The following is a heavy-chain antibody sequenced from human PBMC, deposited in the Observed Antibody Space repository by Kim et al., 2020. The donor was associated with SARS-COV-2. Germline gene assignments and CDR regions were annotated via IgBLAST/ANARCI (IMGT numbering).Heavy chain of an antibody. CDR3: ARAGYSSGWSGDLFDY. J-gene: IGHJ4*02. D-gene: IGHD6-19*01. Sequence: DSGKGRVHISRDKSKNALYLQMNGLRAEDTAVYYCARAGYSSGWSGDLFDYWGQGTLVTVSS. V-gene: IGHV3-66*01.